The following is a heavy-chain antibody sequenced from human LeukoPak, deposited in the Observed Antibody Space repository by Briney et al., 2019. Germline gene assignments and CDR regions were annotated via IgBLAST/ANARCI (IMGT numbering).Heavy chain of an antibody. D-gene: IGHD2-15*01. J-gene: IGHJ4*02. CDR3: AKDITGYCSGGSCYLGVDY. CDR2: ISWDGGST. Sequence: GGSLRLSCAASGFTFDDYTMHWVRHAPGKGLEWVSLISWDGGSTYYAGSVKGRFTISRDNSKNSLYLQMNSLRTEDTALYYCAKDITGYCSGGSCYLGVDYWGQGTLVTVSS. V-gene: IGHV3-43*01. CDR1: GFTFDDYT.